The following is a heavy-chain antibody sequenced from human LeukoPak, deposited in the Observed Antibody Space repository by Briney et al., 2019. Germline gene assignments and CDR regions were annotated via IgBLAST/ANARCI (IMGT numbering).Heavy chain of an antibody. CDR2: ISWDGGST. CDR3: ARDFGTIVVVTAIVD. CDR1: GFTFDDYA. Sequence: HAGGSLRLSCAASGFTFDDYAMHWVRQAPGKGLEWVSLISWDGGSTYYSDSVKGRFAISRDNAKNSLYLQMNSLRAEDTAVYYCARDFGTIVVVTAIVDWGQGTLVTVSS. V-gene: IGHV3-43D*03. J-gene: IGHJ1*01. D-gene: IGHD2-21*02.